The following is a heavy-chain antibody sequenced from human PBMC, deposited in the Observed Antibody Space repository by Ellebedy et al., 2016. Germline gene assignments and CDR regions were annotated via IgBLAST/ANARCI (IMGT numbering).Heavy chain of an antibody. Sequence: GESLKISCKSSWSRFSNYWIGWVRQMPGNVLEWMGVIYPRDSDTRYSQSFKGHIIISADTSSSTAYLQWTSLKASDSAVYYCATYGGLDVWGKGTTVTVSS. CDR3: ATYGGLDV. D-gene: IGHD2-21*01. J-gene: IGHJ6*04. CDR1: WSRFSNYW. V-gene: IGHV5-51*01. CDR2: IYPRDSDT.